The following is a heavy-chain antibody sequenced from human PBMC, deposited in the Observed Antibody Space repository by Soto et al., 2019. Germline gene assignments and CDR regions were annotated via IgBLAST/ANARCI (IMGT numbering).Heavy chain of an antibody. D-gene: IGHD3-22*01. CDR2: IYWDDTK. CDR1: GFSLSTRAVG. CDR3: AHSGVADYYDGAGFYYPYYYYAMDV. J-gene: IGHJ6*02. V-gene: IGHV2-5*02. Sequence: QITLKESGPTLVKPTQTLRLTCTFSGFSLSTRAVGVGWIRQPPGKALEWLALIYWDDTKNYSPSLQTRLTITKDTSKNQVVLTMTNVDPVDTATYYCAHSGVADYYDGAGFYYPYYYYAMDVWGQGTTVTVSS.